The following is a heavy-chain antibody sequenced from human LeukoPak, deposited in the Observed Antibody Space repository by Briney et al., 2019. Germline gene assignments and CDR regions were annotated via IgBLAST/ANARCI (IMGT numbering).Heavy chain of an antibody. D-gene: IGHD3-22*01. J-gene: IGHJ3*02. CDR1: GFTFSSYA. CDR2: ISGSGGST. Sequence: GGSLRLSCAASGFTFSSYAMSWVRQAPGKGLEWVSAISGSGGSTYYADSVKGRFTISRDNSKNTLYLQMNSLRAEDTAVYYCAKSTIVVVIQMMGDAFDIWGQGTMVTVSS. V-gene: IGHV3-23*01. CDR3: AKSTIVVVIQMMGDAFDI.